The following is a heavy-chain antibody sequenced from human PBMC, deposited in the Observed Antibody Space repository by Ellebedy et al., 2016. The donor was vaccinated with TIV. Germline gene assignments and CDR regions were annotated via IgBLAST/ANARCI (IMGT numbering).Heavy chain of an antibody. CDR3: ARAGGRHSTGSGFY. V-gene: IGHV3-7*03. CDR1: GFTFGDYV. CDR2: IKEDGSEA. Sequence: GESLKISCTGSGFTFGDYVMSWFRQAPGKGLEWVANIKEDGSEAYYVDSVKGRFTLSRDNAKNSLYLQMSNLRAEDTAVFYWARAGGRHSTGSGFYWGQGTRVTVST. D-gene: IGHD2-2*01. J-gene: IGHJ4*02.